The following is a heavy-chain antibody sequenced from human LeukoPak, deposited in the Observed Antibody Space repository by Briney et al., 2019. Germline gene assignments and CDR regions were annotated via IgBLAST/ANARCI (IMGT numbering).Heavy chain of an antibody. CDR2: ISYDGSNK. CDR3: AKGRLGWGSINSFDI. Sequence: PGGSLRLSCAASGFTFSSFGMHWVRQAPGKGLEWVADISYDGSNKYYADSVKGRFTISRDNSKNTLYLQMNSLRAEDTAVYYCAKGRLGWGSINSFDIWGQGTMVTVSS. J-gene: IGHJ3*02. CDR1: GFTFSSFG. V-gene: IGHV3-30*18. D-gene: IGHD7-27*01.